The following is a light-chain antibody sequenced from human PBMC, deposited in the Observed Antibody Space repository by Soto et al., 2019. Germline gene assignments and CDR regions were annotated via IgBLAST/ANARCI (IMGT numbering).Light chain of an antibody. Sequence: EIRVSQSPATLSVSPGERATLSCRASQSVSSNLAWYRQKPGQAPRLLIYGASTRATGIPARFSGSGSGTEFTLTISSLQSEDFAVYYCQQYNNWPPGTFGQRTKVDIK. V-gene: IGKV3-15*01. CDR1: QSVSSN. CDR3: QQYNNWPPGT. CDR2: GAS. J-gene: IGKJ1*01.